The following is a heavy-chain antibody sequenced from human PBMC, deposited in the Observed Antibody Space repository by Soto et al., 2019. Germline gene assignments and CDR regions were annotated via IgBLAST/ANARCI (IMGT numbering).Heavy chain of an antibody. CDR3: ARGIAPYYFDY. CDR2: IIPIFGTA. Sequence: GASVKVSCKASGGTFSSYAISWVRQAPGQGLEWMGGIIPIFGTAKYSQKFQGRVTITRDTSASTAYMELSSLRSEDTAVYYCARGIAPYYFDYWGQGTLVTVSS. CDR1: GGTFSSYA. D-gene: IGHD6-13*01. V-gene: IGHV1-69*05. J-gene: IGHJ4*02.